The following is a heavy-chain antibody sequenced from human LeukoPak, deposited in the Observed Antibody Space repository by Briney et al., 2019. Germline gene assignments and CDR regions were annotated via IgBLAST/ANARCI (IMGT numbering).Heavy chain of an antibody. Sequence: GGSLRLSCDASGFIFSDYYMSWIRQAPGKGLEWISSISNPSSTIYYADSVKGRFTISRDNAKNSLYLQMNSLRAEDTAVYYCAREGAPSGYDYHYWGQGTLVTVSS. CDR1: GFIFSDYY. D-gene: IGHD5-12*01. V-gene: IGHV3-11*04. CDR3: AREGAPSGYDYHY. J-gene: IGHJ4*02. CDR2: ISNPSSTI.